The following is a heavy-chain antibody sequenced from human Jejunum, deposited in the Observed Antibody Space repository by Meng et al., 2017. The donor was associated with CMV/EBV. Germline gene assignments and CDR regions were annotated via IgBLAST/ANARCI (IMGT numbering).Heavy chain of an antibody. V-gene: IGHV1-46*01. CDR3: ARGSASDRSGNGDY. D-gene: IGHD3-22*01. J-gene: IGHJ4*02. CDR2: IRLSDGGT. Sequence: ASGYTFTNYYVHWVRQAPGQGSDWMGMIRLSDGGTSYAQNFQGRVTMTRDTSTTTVYMELSSLRYDDTAVYYCARGSASDRSGNGDYWGQGTLVTVSS. CDR1: GYTFTNYY.